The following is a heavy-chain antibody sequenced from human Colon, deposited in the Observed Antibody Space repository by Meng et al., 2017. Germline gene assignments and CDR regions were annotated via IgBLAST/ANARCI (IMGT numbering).Heavy chain of an antibody. J-gene: IGHJ4*02. CDR2: IYHGGTT. V-gene: IGHV4/OR15-8*02. Sequence: GPGPGRGKHAGPSSPTGGSSGGFIKPPDWWTWARHPPGKGLEWIGDIYHGGTTMSNPSLKSRLSMSIDKSLNQFSLELTSVTAADTAVYYCARMSVGAKRGRDYWGQGTLVTVSS. CDR3: ARMSVGAKRGRDY. CDR1: GGFIKPPDW. D-gene: IGHD1-26*01.